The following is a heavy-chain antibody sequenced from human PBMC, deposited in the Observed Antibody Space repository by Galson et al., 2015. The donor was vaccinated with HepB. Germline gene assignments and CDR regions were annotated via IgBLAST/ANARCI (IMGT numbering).Heavy chain of an antibody. Sequence: SLRLSCAASGFTFSSYGMHWVRQAPGKGLEWVAVIWYDGSNKYYADSVKGRFTISRDNSKNTLYLQMNSLRAEDTAVYYCARELVDHDYYDSSGCDYWGQGTLVTVSS. CDR3: ARELVDHDYYDSSGCDY. CDR1: GFTFSSYG. V-gene: IGHV3-33*01. CDR2: IWYDGSNK. D-gene: IGHD3-22*01. J-gene: IGHJ4*02.